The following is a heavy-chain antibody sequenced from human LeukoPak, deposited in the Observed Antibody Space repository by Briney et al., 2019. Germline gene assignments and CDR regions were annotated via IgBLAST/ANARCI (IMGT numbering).Heavy chain of an antibody. CDR3: ARQVIAFGGVIVGFDY. J-gene: IGHJ4*02. V-gene: IGHV4-59*08. D-gene: IGHD3-16*02. CDR2: IYYSGST. CDR1: GGSISSYY. Sequence: SETLSLTCTVSGGSISSYYWSWIRQPPGKGLEWIGYIYYSGSTNYNPSLKSRVTISVDTSKNQFSLKLSSVTAADTAVYYCARQVIAFGGVIVGFDYWGQGTLVTVSS.